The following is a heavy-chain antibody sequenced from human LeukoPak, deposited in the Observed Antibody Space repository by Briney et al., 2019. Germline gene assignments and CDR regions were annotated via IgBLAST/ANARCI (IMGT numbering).Heavy chain of an antibody. V-gene: IGHV3-21*01. D-gene: IGHD5-24*01. Sequence: PGGSLRLSCAASGFSFSGYYMHWVRQAPGKGLEWVSSISDSSSYIFYAGSVEGRFTISRDNAENSLYLQMNSLRAEDTAVYYCARDRDEGEGYFDYWGQGTLVTVSS. CDR3: ARDRDEGEGYFDY. CDR2: ISDSSSYI. J-gene: IGHJ4*02. CDR1: GFSFSGYY.